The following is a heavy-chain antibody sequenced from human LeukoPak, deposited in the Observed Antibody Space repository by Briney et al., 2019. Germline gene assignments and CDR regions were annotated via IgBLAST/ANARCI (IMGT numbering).Heavy chain of an antibody. J-gene: IGHJ4*02. Sequence: SVKVSCKASGGTFSKYTISWVRQRPGQGLEWMGGITPLFGTANYAQKFQGRVTITADESASTAYMELSSLRSEDTAVYYCAREINYYDSSGYYYDYWGQGTLVTVSS. CDR2: ITPLFGTA. D-gene: IGHD3-22*01. CDR3: AREINYYDSSGYYYDY. V-gene: IGHV1-69*01. CDR1: GGTFSKYT.